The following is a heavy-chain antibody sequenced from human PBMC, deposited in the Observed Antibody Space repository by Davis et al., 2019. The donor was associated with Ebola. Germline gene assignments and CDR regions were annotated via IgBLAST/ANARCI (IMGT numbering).Heavy chain of an antibody. Sequence: ETLSLTCTVSGGSISSSHYYWVWIRQPPGKGLEWVSTLGTSADTYYADSVKGRFTISRDNSKNTLYLQMNGLRVEDTAIYYCAKDTSNIWFDIWGQGTNVTVSS. CDR3: AKDTSNIWFDI. CDR1: GGSISSSHYY. J-gene: IGHJ3*02. D-gene: IGHD1-26*01. CDR2: LGTSADT. V-gene: IGHV3-23*01.